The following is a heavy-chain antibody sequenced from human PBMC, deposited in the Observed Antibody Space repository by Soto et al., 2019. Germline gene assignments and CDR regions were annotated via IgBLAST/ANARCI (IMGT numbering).Heavy chain of an antibody. CDR2: INHSGST. CDR3: ARGAGYCSGGSCYPRGDY. D-gene: IGHD2-15*01. CDR1: GGSFSGYY. J-gene: IGHJ4*02. Sequence: QVQLQQWGAGLLKPSETLSLTCAVYGGSFSGYYWSWIRQPPGKGLEWIGEINHSGSTNYNPSLKGRVTISVDTAKNQFSLKLSSVTAADTAVYYCARGAGYCSGGSCYPRGDYWGQGTLVTVSS. V-gene: IGHV4-34*01.